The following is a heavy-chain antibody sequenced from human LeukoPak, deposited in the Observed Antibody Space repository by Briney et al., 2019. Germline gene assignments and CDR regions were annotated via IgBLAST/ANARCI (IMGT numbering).Heavy chain of an antibody. CDR3: ARTFSSGWYSPTDY. CDR2: ISYDGSNK. J-gene: IGHJ4*02. V-gene: IGHV3-30-3*01. CDR1: GFTFSSYA. D-gene: IGHD6-19*01. Sequence: GGSLRLSCAASGFTFSSYAMHWVRQAPGKGLEWVAVISYDGSNKYYADSVKGRFTISRDNSKNTLYLQMNSLRAGDTAVYYCARTFSSGWYSPTDYWGQGTLVTVSS.